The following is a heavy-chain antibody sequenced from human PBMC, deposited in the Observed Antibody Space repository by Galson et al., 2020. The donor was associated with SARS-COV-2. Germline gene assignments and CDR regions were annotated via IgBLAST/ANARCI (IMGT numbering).Heavy chain of an antibody. J-gene: IGHJ6*02. CDR2: IDWDEDK. Sequence: ESGPTLVKPTQTLTLTCTFSGFSLTTTGLSVTWIRQPPGKALEWLARIDWDEDKYYRTSMKTRLTIYKDDSKNQVVLTMTDMGPADTATYYCARSYTRGSYFRHYYYVIDVWGQGTTVTASS. CDR3: ARSYTRGSYFRHYYYVIDV. CDR1: GFSLTTTGLS. D-gene: IGHD1-26*01. V-gene: IGHV2-70*11.